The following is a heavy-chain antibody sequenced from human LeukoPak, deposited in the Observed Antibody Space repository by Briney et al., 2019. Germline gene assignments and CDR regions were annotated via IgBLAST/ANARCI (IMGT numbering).Heavy chain of an antibody. Sequence: GRSLRLSCAASGFTFDDYAMHWVRPAPGEGLEWVSGISWNSGSIGYADSVKGRFTISRDNAKNSLYLQMNSLRAEDMALYYCAKDMSRGGFDYWGQGTLVTVSS. CDR2: ISWNSGSI. D-gene: IGHD3-16*01. CDR1: GFTFDDYA. J-gene: IGHJ4*02. CDR3: AKDMSRGGFDY. V-gene: IGHV3-9*03.